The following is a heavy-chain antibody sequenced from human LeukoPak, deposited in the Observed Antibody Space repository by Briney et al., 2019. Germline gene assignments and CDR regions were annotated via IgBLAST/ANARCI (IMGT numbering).Heavy chain of an antibody. Sequence: GGSLRLSCAASGFTFSSYAMSWVRQAPGKGLEWVSAISGSGGSTYYADSVKGRFTISRDNSKNTLYLQMNSLRGEDTAVYYCAKEILWFGELFGYFDYWGQGTLVTVSS. D-gene: IGHD3-10*01. CDR1: GFTFSSYA. V-gene: IGHV3-23*01. J-gene: IGHJ4*02. CDR3: AKEILWFGELFGYFDY. CDR2: ISGSGGST.